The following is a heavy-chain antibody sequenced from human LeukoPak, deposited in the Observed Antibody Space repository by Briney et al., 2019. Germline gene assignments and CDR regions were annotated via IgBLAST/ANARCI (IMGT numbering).Heavy chain of an antibody. CDR1: GYTFTSYG. V-gene: IGHV1-2*04. CDR3: ARVRAGSGWDY. Sequence: ASVKVSCKASGYTFTSYGISWVRQAPGQGLEWMGWINSNSGGTNYAQKFQGWVTMTRDTSISTAYMELSRLRSDDTAVYYCARVRAGSGWDYWGQGTLVTVSS. CDR2: INSNSGGT. D-gene: IGHD6-19*01. J-gene: IGHJ4*02.